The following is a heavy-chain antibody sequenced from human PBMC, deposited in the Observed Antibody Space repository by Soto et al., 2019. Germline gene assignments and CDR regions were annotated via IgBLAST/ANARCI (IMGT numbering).Heavy chain of an antibody. CDR3: ARQMVYFDSSAYAYYYYGMDV. D-gene: IGHD3-22*01. V-gene: IGHV2-70*01. Sequence: ESGPTLVNPTQTLTLTCTFSGFSVSASGMCLSWIRQPPGKALEWLALIDGDDDKYYHTSLKTRLTISKDTSKNQVVLTVTNVAPVDTATYYCARQMVYFDSSAYAYYYYGMDVWGQGTTVTVSS. J-gene: IGHJ6*02. CDR2: IDGDDDK. CDR1: GFSVSASGMC.